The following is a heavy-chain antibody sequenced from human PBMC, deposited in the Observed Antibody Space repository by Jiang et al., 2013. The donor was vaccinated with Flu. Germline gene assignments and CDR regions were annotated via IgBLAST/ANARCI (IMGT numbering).Heavy chain of an antibody. CDR2: SITVGGT. CDR3: ARRKYGDYIVPSWYFDL. Sequence: GSGLVKPSETLSLTCTVSGVSISSGDYYWSWIRQPPGKGRGVDWERSITVGGTYYNASLKSRVTITVDTSENQFSLSLNSVTAADSAVYYCARRKYGDYIVPSWYFDLWGRGGPGHCLL. V-gene: IGHV4-30-4*01. CDR1: GVSISSGDYY. J-gene: IGHJ2*01. D-gene: IGHD4-17*01.